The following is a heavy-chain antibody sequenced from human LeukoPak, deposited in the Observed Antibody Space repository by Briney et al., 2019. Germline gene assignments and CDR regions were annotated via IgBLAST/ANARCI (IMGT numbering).Heavy chain of an antibody. J-gene: IGHJ4*02. CDR3: ARAYSSSWYYFDF. D-gene: IGHD6-13*01. Sequence: GGSLRLSCAASGFTLSGYWMHWVRQAPGEGLVWVSRIDPDGITTNYADSVKGRFTTSRDNARNTLYLQMNSLRAEDTALYYCARAYSSSWYYFDFWGQGTLVTVSS. V-gene: IGHV3-74*01. CDR1: GFTLSGYW. CDR2: IDPDGITT.